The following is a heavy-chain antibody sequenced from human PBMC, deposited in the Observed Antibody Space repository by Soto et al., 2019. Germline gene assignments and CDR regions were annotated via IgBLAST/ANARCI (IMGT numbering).Heavy chain of an antibody. V-gene: IGHV3-73*01. D-gene: IGHD3-3*01. J-gene: IGHJ6*03. CDR3: SRQASDFWSGKPQYYMDV. CDR2: IRSKGNNYAT. CDR1: GFTFSGSA. Sequence: EVQLAESGGGLVQPGGSLKLSCAASGFTFSGSALHWVRQASGKGLEWVGRIRSKGNNYATAYGASLKGRFTISRDDSKNTAYLRMNSLNTEDTAVYYCSRQASDFWSGKPQYYMDVWGKGTTVTVSS.